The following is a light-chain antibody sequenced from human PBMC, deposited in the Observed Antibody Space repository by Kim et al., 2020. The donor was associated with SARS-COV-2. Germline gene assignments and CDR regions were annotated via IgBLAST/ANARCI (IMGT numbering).Light chain of an antibody. CDR2: DTY. CDR3: QQRSNWPRT. Sequence: SLSPGESATLSCRASQSVSRYLAWYQQKRGQAPRLLIYDTYPRATGIPARFSGSGSGTDFTLTISSLEPEDFAVYFCQQRSNWPRTFGQGTKLEI. J-gene: IGKJ2*01. CDR1: QSVSRY. V-gene: IGKV3-11*01.